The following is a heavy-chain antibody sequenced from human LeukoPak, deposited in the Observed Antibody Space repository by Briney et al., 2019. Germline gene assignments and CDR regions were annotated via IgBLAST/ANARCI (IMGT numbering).Heavy chain of an antibody. Sequence: SETLSLTCTVSGGSISSYYWSWIRQPPGKGLEWIGYIYYSGSTNYNPSLKSRVTISVDTSKNQFSLKLSSVTAADTAVYYCARVSGYYDSSGYPTGDYWGQGTLVTVSS. V-gene: IGHV4-59*12. J-gene: IGHJ4*02. CDR1: GGSISSYY. CDR3: ARVSGYYDSSGYPTGDY. CDR2: IYYSGST. D-gene: IGHD3-22*01.